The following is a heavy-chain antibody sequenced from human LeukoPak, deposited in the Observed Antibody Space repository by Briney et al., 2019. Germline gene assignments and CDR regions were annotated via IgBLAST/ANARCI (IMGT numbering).Heavy chain of an antibody. V-gene: IGHV4-59*01. Sequence: SETLSLTCTVSGGSIRSYYWSWIRQPPGKGLEWIGYIYYSGSTNYNPSLKSRVTISVDTSKNQFSLKRSSVTAADTAVYYCAREGSYETDNWIDPSGEGTLVTLSA. D-gene: IGHD5-18*01. CDR2: IYYSGST. CDR3: AREGSYETDNWIDP. CDR1: GGSIRSYY. J-gene: IGHJ5*02.